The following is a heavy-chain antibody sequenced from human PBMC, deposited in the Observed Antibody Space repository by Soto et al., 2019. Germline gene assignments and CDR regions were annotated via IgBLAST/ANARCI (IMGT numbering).Heavy chain of an antibody. J-gene: IGHJ4*02. D-gene: IGHD1-26*01. V-gene: IGHV3-33*01. Sequence: QVQLVESGGGVVQPGRSLRLSCAASGFSFSSYGMHWVRQAPGKGLEWVALIWYDGSTKYYADSVKGRITLSRDNSNNTRNLQMNSMRSEDTAVYYCGGDAVRGTGYYWVENCGQGRLVTVSS. CDR1: GFSFSSYG. CDR3: GGDAVRGTGYYWVEN. CDR2: IWYDGSTK.